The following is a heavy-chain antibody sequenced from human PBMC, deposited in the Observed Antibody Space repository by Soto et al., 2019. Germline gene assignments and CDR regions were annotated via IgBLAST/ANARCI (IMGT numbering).Heavy chain of an antibody. J-gene: IGHJ4*02. D-gene: IGHD3-16*01. CDR2: IYHTGST. CDR1: GGSISTSSNW. V-gene: IGHV4-4*02. CDR3: VSGGSISLGLDY. Sequence: PSETLSLTCTVFGGSISTSSNWWSWVRQSPGKGLEWFGEIYHTGSTNYNPSLKSRATISVDKSKNQFSLRLTSVTAADTAVYYCVSGGSISLGLDYWGQGTLVPVSS.